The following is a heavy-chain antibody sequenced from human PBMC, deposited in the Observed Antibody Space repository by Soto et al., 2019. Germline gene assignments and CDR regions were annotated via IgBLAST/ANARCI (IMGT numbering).Heavy chain of an antibody. CDR2: ISYDGSNK. CDR3: ARETRGYSYGFT. V-gene: IGHV3-30-3*01. Sequence: QVQLVESRGGVVQPGRSLRLSCAASGFTFSSYAMHWVRQAPGKGLEWVAVISYDGSNKYYADSVKGRFTISRDNSKNTLYLQMNRLRAEDTAVYYCARETRGYSYGFTWGQGTMVTVSS. D-gene: IGHD5-18*01. CDR1: GFTFSSYA. J-gene: IGHJ3*01.